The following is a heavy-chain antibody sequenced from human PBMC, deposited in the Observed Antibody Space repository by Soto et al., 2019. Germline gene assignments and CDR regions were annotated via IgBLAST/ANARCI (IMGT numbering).Heavy chain of an antibody. J-gene: IGHJ4*02. CDR3: ASLEINGHYFDS. Sequence: PSVTRSLTWTVRGASISSVSYYWGWIRQPPGKGLEWIGSIYYSGSTYYNPSLKSRVTISVDTSKNQFSLKLSSVTAADTAVYYCASLEINGHYFDSWRQGNLVT. CDR2: IYYSGST. V-gene: IGHV4-39*01. D-gene: IGHD2-8*01. CDR1: GASISSVSYY.